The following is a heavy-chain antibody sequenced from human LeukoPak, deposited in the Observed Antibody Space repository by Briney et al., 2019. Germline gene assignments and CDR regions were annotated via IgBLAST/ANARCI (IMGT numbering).Heavy chain of an antibody. V-gene: IGHV1-8*01. D-gene: IGHD3-9*01. CDR2: MNPNSGNT. CDR3: ARGLSESTYLRYFDWLLERSGGSYQYYFDY. CDR1: GYTFTSYD. Sequence: ASVKVSCKASGYTFTSYDINWVRQATGQGLEWMGWMNPNSGNTGYAQKFQGRVTMTRNTSISTAYMELSSLRSEDTAVYYCARGLSESTYLRYFDWLLERSGGSYQYYFDYWGQGTLVTVSS. J-gene: IGHJ4*02.